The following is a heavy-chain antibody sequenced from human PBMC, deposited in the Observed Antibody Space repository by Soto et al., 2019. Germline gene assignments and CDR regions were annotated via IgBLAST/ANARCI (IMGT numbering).Heavy chain of an antibody. CDR1: ADTFNSYS. V-gene: IGHV1-69*01. J-gene: IGHJ5*02. Sequence: QVQLVQSGAEVKKPGPSVKVSCKASADTFNSYSLSWLRQAPGQRLEWMGGITPVFGTADYAQSFEDRLTITADDSTSTVYMELSRLRSDDTAVYYCARSLEGTTVTNWFDPWGQGALVTVSS. D-gene: IGHD4-17*01. CDR3: ARSLEGTTVTNWFDP. CDR2: ITPVFGTA.